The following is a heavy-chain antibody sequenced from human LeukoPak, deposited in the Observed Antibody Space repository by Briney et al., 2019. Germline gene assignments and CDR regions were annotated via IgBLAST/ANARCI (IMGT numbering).Heavy chain of an antibody. Sequence: SETLSLTCTVSGGSISSYYWSWIRQPPGKGLEWIGYIYYSGSTNYNPSLKSRVTISVDTSKNQFSLKLSSVTAADTAVYHCARATQSAFDIWGQGTMVTVSS. CDR1: GGSISSYY. V-gene: IGHV4-59*01. J-gene: IGHJ3*02. CDR2: IYYSGST. CDR3: ARATQSAFDI.